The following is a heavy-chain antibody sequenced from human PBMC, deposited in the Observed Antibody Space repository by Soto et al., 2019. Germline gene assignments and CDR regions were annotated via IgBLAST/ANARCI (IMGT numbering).Heavy chain of an antibody. CDR1: GFTFSSYA. CDR3: AKVIIEVGATTSYYYYGMDV. V-gene: IGHV3-23*01. Sequence: EVQLLESGGGLVQPGGSLRLSCAASGFTFSSYAMSWVRQAPGKGLEWVSAISGSGGSTYYADSVKGRFTISRDNSKNTLYLQMNSLRAEDTAVYYCAKVIIEVGATTSYYYYGMDVWGQGTTVTVSS. D-gene: IGHD1-26*01. CDR2: ISGSGGST. J-gene: IGHJ6*02.